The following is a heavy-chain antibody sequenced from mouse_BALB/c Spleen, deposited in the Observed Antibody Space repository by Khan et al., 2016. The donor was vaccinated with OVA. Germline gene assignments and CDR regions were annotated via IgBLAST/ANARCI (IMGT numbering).Heavy chain of an antibody. V-gene: IGHV2-2*01. CDR3: ARNSYMYAFTY. D-gene: IGHD2-14*01. Sequence: QVQLKQSGPGLVKPSQSLSITCTVSGFSLNTYGIHWIRRSQGKGLEWLGVIRSGGSTDYNGAFTSRLSITKDNSKSQVFFKMNSLQADDTAIYYCARNSYMYAFTYWGQGTLVTVSA. CDR2: IRSGGST. CDR1: GFSLNTYG. J-gene: IGHJ3*01.